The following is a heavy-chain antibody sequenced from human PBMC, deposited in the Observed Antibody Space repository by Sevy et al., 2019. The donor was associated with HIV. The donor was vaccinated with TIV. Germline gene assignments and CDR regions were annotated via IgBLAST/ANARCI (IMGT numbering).Heavy chain of an antibody. CDR1: GGSISSGGYY. J-gene: IGHJ3*02. CDR3: ARDTAYYYDSSPGAFDI. CDR2: IYYSGST. V-gene: IGHV4-31*03. Sequence: SETLSLTCTVSGGSISSGGYYWSWIRQHPGKGLEWTGYIYYSGSTYYNPSLKSRVTISVDTSKNQFSLKLSSVTAAVTAVYYWARDTAYYYDSSPGAFDIWGQGTMVTVSS. D-gene: IGHD3-22*01.